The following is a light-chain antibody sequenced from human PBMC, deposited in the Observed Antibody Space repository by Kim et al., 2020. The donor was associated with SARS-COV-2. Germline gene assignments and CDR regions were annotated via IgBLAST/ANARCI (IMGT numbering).Light chain of an antibody. CDR2: SAS. CDR1: QSISKF. J-gene: IGKJ1*01. V-gene: IGKV1-39*01. CDR3: QQTYSTPPWT. Sequence: DIQMTQSPSSLSAGVGDRVTITCRASQSISKFLNWYQQMPGKAPKLLIYSASSLETGVPARFSGSGFGTDFTLTITSLQPEDFSTYYCQQTYSTPPWTFGQGTKVDIK.